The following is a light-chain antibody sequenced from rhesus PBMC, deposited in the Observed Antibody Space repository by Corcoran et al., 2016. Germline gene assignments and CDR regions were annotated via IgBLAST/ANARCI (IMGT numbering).Light chain of an antibody. CDR2: LGS. V-gene: IGKV2-78*01. J-gene: IGKJ4*01. Sequence: DIVMTQTPLSLPVTPGEPASISCRSSQSFLHSNGYSSLFWYLQRPGQSPQLLIYLGSIRASGVPDRFSATGSGTDCTLKSSRVEAADVGVYYCLQDIQVPLTFGGGTKVEIK. CDR3: LQDIQVPLT. CDR1: QSFLHSNGYSS.